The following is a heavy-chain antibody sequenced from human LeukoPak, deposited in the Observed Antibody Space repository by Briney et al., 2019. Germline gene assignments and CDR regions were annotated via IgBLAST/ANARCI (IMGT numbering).Heavy chain of an antibody. Sequence: GESLKISCQTSGYSFTTHWIPWVRQKPGKDLEWRAVIYPGDSDISYRPSFQGHITISVDKSINTAFLQWNTVQASDTAIYYCARRGVGQLSSTDAFEFWGQGTMVTVSS. CDR1: GYSFTTHW. V-gene: IGHV5-51*01. CDR2: IYPGDSDI. D-gene: IGHD3-10*01. J-gene: IGHJ3*01. CDR3: ARRGVGQLSSTDAFEF.